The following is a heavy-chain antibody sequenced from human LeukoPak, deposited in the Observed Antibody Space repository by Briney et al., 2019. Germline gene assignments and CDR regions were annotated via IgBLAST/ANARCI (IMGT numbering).Heavy chain of an antibody. D-gene: IGHD1-7*01. V-gene: IGHV4-30-4*08. CDR3: ARESKLELDFDY. CDR2: IYYSGST. CDR1: GGSFSGYY. Sequence: SETLSLTCAVYGGSFSGYYWSWIRQPPGKGLEWIGYIYYSGSTYYNPSLKSRVTISVDTSKNQFSLKLSSVTAADTAVYYCARESKLELDFDYWGQGTLVTVSS. J-gene: IGHJ4*02.